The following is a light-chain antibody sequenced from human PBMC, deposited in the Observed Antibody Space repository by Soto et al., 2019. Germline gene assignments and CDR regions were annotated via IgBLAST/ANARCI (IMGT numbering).Light chain of an antibody. J-gene: IGKJ4*01. CDR2: DAS. CDR3: QQYNTYSSLT. V-gene: IGKV1-5*01. CDR1: QSISSW. Sequence: DIQMTQSPSTLSASVGDRGTITCRASQSISSWLAWYQQKLGRAPRLLIYDASSLESGVPSRFSGSGYGTEFTLTISSLQPDDFATYYCQQYNTYSSLTFGGGTKVDTK.